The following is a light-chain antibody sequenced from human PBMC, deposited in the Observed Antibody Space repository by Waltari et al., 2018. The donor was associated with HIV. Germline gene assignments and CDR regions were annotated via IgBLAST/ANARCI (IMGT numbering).Light chain of an antibody. CDR3: QVWDTTTDQWV. V-gene: IGLV3-21*04. J-gene: IGLJ3*02. Sequence: SYVLTPPPSVSVDPGETARITCGGTHIGSKSVQWYQQKPGQAPALVIYDDNDRPSGIPERFSGSSSGNTATLTISRVEAGDEADYYCQVWDTTTDQWVFGGGTELAVL. CDR2: DDN. CDR1: HIGSKS.